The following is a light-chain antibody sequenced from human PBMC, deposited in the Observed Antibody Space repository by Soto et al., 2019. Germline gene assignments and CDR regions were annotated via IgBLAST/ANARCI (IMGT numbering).Light chain of an antibody. CDR1: QSVGSF. J-gene: IGKJ5*01. V-gene: IGKV3-11*01. Sequence: EIVLTQSPATLSLSPGERATLSCRASQSVGSFLAWYQQTLVQAPWLFIFDPYNRATGITARFSGSGSGTDFTLTISSLEPEDFRVYFCQQRSNSITFVQWTRLEIK. CDR2: DPY. CDR3: QQRSNSIT.